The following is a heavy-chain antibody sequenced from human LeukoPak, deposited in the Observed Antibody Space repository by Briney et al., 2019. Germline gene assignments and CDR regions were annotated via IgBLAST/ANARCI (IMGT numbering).Heavy chain of an antibody. Sequence: GESLKISCKGSGYSFTTYWIAWVRQMPGKGLEWMGTIHPGDSETRYSSSFQGQVTFSADQSISTAYLQWSSLKASDTAMYYCARHRSYSDYWGQGTLVTVSS. CDR2: IHPGDSET. D-gene: IGHD1-26*01. J-gene: IGHJ4*02. V-gene: IGHV5-51*01. CDR3: ARHRSYSDY. CDR1: GYSFTTYW.